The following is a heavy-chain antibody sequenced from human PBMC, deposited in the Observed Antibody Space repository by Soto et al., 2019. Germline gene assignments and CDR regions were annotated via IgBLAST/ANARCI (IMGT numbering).Heavy chain of an antibody. J-gene: IGHJ4*02. CDR3: ARQFVSGSYYY. D-gene: IGHD1-26*01. Sequence: SETLSLTCTVSGYSIGSRSHYYAWIRQPPGKGLEWIATIYYSGTTYYNPSLKNRVTISLDTSKNQFSLEVVSVTAADTAVYYCARQFVSGSYYYWGQGTQVTVSS. V-gene: IGHV4-39*01. CDR2: IYYSGTT. CDR1: GYSIGSRSHY.